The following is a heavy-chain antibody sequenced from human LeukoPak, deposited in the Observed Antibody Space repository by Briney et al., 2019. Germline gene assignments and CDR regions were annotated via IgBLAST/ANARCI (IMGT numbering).Heavy chain of an antibody. CDR2: IIPIFGTA. CDR3: ARGQDWAAAGTGYYFDY. D-gene: IGHD6-13*01. J-gene: IGHJ4*02. Sequence: ASVKVSCKASGGTFSSYAISWVRQAPGQGLDWMGRIIPIFGTANYAQKFQGRVTITTDESTSTAYMELSSLRSEDTAVYYWARGQDWAAAGTGYYFDYWGQGTLVTVSS. V-gene: IGHV1-69*05. CDR1: GGTFSSYA.